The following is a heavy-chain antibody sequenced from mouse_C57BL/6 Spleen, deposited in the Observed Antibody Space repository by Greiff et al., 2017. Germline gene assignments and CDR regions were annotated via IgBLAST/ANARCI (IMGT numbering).Heavy chain of an antibody. CDR2: IYPSDSDT. CDR3: ASGEDDYGPWFAY. J-gene: IGHJ3*01. V-gene: IGHV1-61*01. D-gene: IGHD1-2*01. Sequence: QVQLQQPGAELVRPGSSVKLSCKASGYTFTSYWMDWVKQRPGQGLEWIGNIYPSDSDTHYNQKFKDKATLTVDKSSSTAYLQLSSLTSEDSAVYYCASGEDDYGPWFAYWGQGTLVTVSA. CDR1: GYTFTSYW.